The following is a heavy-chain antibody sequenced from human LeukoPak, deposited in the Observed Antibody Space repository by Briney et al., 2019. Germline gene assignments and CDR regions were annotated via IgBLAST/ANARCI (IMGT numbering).Heavy chain of an antibody. CDR3: ARLRSSGWLDY. J-gene: IGHJ4*02. CDR1: GYSFTSYW. D-gene: IGHD6-25*01. V-gene: IGHV5-10-1*01. CDR2: IDPSDSYT. Sequence: GESLKISRKHSGYSFTSYWISWVRQMPGKGLEWMGNIDPSDSYTNYSPSFQGHVTISADKSISTSYLQWSGLKASDTAIYYCARLRSSGWLDYWGQGTLVTVSS.